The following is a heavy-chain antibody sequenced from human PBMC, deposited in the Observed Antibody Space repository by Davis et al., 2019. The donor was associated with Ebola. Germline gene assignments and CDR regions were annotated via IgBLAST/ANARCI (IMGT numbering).Heavy chain of an antibody. Sequence: ETLSLTCAVYRGSFSGYYWSWIRQPPGKWLEWIGEINHSGSTNYNPSLKSRVTISVDKSKNQLSLKLSSVTAADTAVYYCARDRGDYAPFDYWGQGTLVTVSS. CDR3: ARDRGDYAPFDY. J-gene: IGHJ4*02. V-gene: IGHV4-34*01. D-gene: IGHD4-17*01. CDR2: INHSGST. CDR1: RGSFSGYY.